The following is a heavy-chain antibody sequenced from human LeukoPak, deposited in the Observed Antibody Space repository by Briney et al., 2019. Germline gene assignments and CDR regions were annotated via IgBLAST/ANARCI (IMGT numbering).Heavy chain of an antibody. D-gene: IGHD1-1*01. J-gene: IGHJ6*02. Sequence: SQTISLTCAISVDSVCSNSGAWNWIRQSPSRGLEWQGRTYYRSKWHNEYAVSLRSRITINPDTSKNQFSLQLNSVSPEDTAVYYCASGTAANGMDVWGQGTTVTVSS. CDR2: TYYRSKWHN. CDR1: VDSVCSNSGA. CDR3: ASGTAANGMDV. V-gene: IGHV6-1*01.